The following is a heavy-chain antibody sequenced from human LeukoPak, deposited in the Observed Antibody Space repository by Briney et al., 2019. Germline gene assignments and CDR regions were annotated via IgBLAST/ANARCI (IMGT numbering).Heavy chain of an antibody. J-gene: IGHJ5*02. V-gene: IGHV3-74*01. CDR1: GITFGNKW. CDR2: INSDGGGA. CDR3: ARDVPHNWFDT. Sequence: GGSLRLSCAASGITFGNKWTHWVRQGPGKGLVWISRINSDGGGAIYADSVKGRFTVSRDNAKNTLYLQMNSLRAEDTAVYYCARDVPHNWFDTWGQGTLVTVSS.